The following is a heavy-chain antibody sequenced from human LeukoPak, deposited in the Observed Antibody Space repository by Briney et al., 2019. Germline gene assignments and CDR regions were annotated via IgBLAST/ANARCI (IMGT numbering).Heavy chain of an antibody. J-gene: IGHJ4*02. CDR3: AREVGNAGDY. V-gene: IGHV1-2*02. CDR1: GYTFTGCF. CDR2: INPNSGGT. D-gene: IGHD1-26*01. Sequence: ASVKVSCKASGYTFTGCFMHWVRLAPGQGLEWMGWINPNSGGTNFAQKFQGRVTMTRDTSISTAYMELSRLISDDTAVYYCAREVGNAGDYWGQGTLVTVSS.